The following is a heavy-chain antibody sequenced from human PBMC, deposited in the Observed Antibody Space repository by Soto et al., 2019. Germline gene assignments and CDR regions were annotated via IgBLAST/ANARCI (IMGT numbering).Heavy chain of an antibody. Sequence: QVKLVESGGGVVQPGRSLRLSCAASGFVFNMYGMHWVRQAPGKGLELVGVIWHDGSGTYYADALKGRFTISRDNSKNTLFLQKDSLTVEDTAVYYFVRDPVALRNRVRVGYFNLWGRCNQVTVSS. J-gene: IGHJ2*01. CDR1: GFVFNMYG. CDR3: VRDPVALRNRVRVGYFNL. D-gene: IGHD1-26*01. V-gene: IGHV3-33*01. CDR2: IWHDGSGT.